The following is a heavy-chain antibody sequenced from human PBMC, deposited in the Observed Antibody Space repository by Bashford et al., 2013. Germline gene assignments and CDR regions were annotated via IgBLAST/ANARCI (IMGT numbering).Heavy chain of an antibody. Sequence: GSLRLSCAASGFTFSSYAITWFRQAPGKGLEWVAGITGSGGKTEYADSEKGRFTISRDNAKNSLYLQMNSLRVEDTAVYFCARVGQFDYWGQEPWSRLL. V-gene: IGHV3-23*01. CDR1: GFTFSSYA. CDR2: ITGSGGKT. J-gene: IGHJ4*01. CDR3: ARVGQFDY.